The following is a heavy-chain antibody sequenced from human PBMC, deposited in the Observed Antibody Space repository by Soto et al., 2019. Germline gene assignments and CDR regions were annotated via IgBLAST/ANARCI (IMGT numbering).Heavy chain of an antibody. D-gene: IGHD6-6*01. Sequence: PSETLSLTCAAYGGSFSGYYWSWIRQPPGKGLEWIGEINHSGSTNYNPSLKSRVTISVDTSKNQFSLKLSSVTAADTAVYYCASGGLGAARHDYYYGMDVWGQGTTVTVSS. V-gene: IGHV4-34*01. CDR3: ASGGLGAARHDYYYGMDV. CDR1: GGSFSGYY. J-gene: IGHJ6*02. CDR2: INHSGST.